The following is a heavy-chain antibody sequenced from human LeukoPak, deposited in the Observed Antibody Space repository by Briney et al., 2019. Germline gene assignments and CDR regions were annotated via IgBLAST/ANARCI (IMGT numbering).Heavy chain of an antibody. D-gene: IGHD3-3*01. J-gene: IGHJ5*02. CDR3: AKHLRRRFFSKTLGFDP. CDR1: GGSFSGDY. Sequence: SETLSLTCAVYGGSFSGDYWSWIRQPPGKGLEWVGEINHSGSTNYNPSFKSRVTISLDSSKNQFSLKLSSVTAADTAVYYCAKHLRRRFFSKTLGFDPWGQGTLVTVSS. V-gene: IGHV4-34*01. CDR2: INHSGST.